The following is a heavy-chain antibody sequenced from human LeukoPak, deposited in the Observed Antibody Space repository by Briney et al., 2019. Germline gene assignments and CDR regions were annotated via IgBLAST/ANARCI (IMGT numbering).Heavy chain of an antibody. V-gene: IGHV4-39*01. J-gene: IGHJ6*03. D-gene: IGHD3-10*01. CDR1: GFTFSNYW. CDR2: ISYSGST. CDR3: ASIWFGELLGTHYYYYYMDV. Sequence: GSLRLSCAASGFTFSNYWMHWVRQPPGKGLEWIGSISYSGSTYYNPSLKSRVTISVDTSKNQFSLKLNSVTAADTAAYYCASIWFGELLGTHYYYYYMDVWGKGTTVSV.